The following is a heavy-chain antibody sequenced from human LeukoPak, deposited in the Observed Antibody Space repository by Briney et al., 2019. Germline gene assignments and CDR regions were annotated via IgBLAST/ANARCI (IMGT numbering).Heavy chain of an antibody. CDR2: IYHSGST. Sequence: SETLSLTCAVSGGSISSGGYSWSWIRQPPGKGLEWIGYIYHSGSTYYNPSLKSRVTISVDRSMNQFSLKLSSVTAADTAVYYCARGLFGELNWFDPWGQGTLVTVSS. V-gene: IGHV4-30-2*01. J-gene: IGHJ5*02. CDR3: ARGLFGELNWFDP. D-gene: IGHD3-10*01. CDR1: GGSISSGGYS.